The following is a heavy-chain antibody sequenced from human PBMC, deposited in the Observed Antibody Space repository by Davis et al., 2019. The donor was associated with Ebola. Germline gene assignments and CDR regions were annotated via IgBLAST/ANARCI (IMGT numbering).Heavy chain of an antibody. D-gene: IGHD5-12*01. V-gene: IGHV3-21*01. CDR1: GFTFSSYS. Sequence: GESLKISCAASGFTFSSYSMNWVRQAPGKGLEWVSSISSSSSYIYYADSVKGRFTISRDNAKNSLYLQMNSLRAEDTAVYYCARSPAGGYDMMGPDYWGQGTLVTVSS. CDR3: ARSPAGGYDMMGPDY. J-gene: IGHJ4*02. CDR2: ISSSSSYI.